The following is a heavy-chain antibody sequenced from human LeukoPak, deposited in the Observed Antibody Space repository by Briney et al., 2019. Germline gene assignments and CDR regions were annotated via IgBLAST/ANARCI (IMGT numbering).Heavy chain of an antibody. CDR3: AKDRAARGRGNYFYMDV. J-gene: IGHJ6*03. D-gene: IGHD2/OR15-2a*01. CDR2: ITWDGGST. V-gene: IGHV3-43D*03. CDR1: GFTFDDYA. Sequence: PGGSLRLSCAASGFTFDDYAMHWVRQASGKGLEWVPHITWDGGSTHYADSVEGRFTISRDNRENSLYLQMNSLRPEDTALYYCAKDRAARGRGNYFYMDVWGKGTTVTVSS.